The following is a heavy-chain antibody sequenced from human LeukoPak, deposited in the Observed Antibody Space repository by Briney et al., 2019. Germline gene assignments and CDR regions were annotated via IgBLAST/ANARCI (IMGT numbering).Heavy chain of an antibody. CDR1: GGSISSGNYY. CDR2: IYSSGST. J-gene: IGHJ4*02. Sequence: SETLSLTCTVSGGSISSGNYYWSWIRQPAGKGLEWIGRIYSSGSTNYNPSLKSRVTISEDTSKNQFSLKLTSVTAADTAVYYCAKSGGSGLIDYWGQGTLVTVSS. D-gene: IGHD1-26*01. V-gene: IGHV4-61*02. CDR3: AKSGGSGLIDY.